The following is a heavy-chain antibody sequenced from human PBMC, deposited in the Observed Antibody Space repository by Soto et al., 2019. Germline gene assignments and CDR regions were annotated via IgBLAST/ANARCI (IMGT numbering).Heavy chain of an antibody. D-gene: IGHD3-22*01. CDR3: ASRGYYDSSGYKYFQH. Sequence: EVQLVESGGGLVQPGGSLRLSCAASGFTFSSYSMNWVRQAPGKGLEWVSYISSSSSTIYYADSVKGQFTISRDNAKNSLYLQMNSLRDEDTAVYYCASRGYYDSSGYKYFQHWGQGTLVTVSS. V-gene: IGHV3-48*02. J-gene: IGHJ1*01. CDR1: GFTFSSYS. CDR2: ISSSSSTI.